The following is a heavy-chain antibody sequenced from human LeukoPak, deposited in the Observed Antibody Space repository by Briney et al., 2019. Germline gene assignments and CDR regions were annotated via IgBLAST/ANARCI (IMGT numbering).Heavy chain of an antibody. CDR2: INTNTGNP. Sequence: ASVKVSCKASGYIFTSHAMNWVRQAPGQGLEWMGWINTNTGNPTYAQGFTGRFVFSFDTSVSTAYLQISSLRADDSALYCCASTDFGSFPFDSWGQGTLVTVSS. CDR1: GYIFTSHA. CDR3: ASTDFGSFPFDS. D-gene: IGHD3-3*01. V-gene: IGHV7-4-1*02. J-gene: IGHJ4*02.